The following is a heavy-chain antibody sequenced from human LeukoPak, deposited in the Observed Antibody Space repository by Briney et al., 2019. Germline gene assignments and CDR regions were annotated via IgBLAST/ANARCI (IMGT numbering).Heavy chain of an antibody. V-gene: IGHV4-34*01. CDR1: GGSNSSYY. CDR2: INHSGST. CDR3: ARGRPTDFWSGYFRYNWFDP. Sequence: SETLSLTCTVSGGSNSSYYWSWIRQPPGKGLEWIGEINHSGSTNYNPSLKSRVTISVDTSKNQFSLKLSSVTAADTAVYYCARGRPTDFWSGYFRYNWFDPWGQGTLVTVSS. J-gene: IGHJ5*02. D-gene: IGHD3-3*01.